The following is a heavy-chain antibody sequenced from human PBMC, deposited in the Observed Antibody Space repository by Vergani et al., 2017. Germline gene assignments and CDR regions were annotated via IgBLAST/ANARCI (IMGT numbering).Heavy chain of an antibody. J-gene: IGHJ6*02. CDR3: ARDRRYXGYCSGGSCYSYYYGMDV. CDR2: IYYSGST. CDR1: GGSISSSSYY. D-gene: IGHD2-15*01. Sequence: QLQLQESGPGLVKPSETLSLTCTVSGGSISSSSYYWGWIRQPPGKGLEWIGSIYYSGSTYYNPSLKSRVTISVDTSKNQFSLKLSSVTAADTAVYYCARDRRYXGYCSGGSCYSYYYGMDVWGQGTTVTVSS. V-gene: IGHV4-39*07.